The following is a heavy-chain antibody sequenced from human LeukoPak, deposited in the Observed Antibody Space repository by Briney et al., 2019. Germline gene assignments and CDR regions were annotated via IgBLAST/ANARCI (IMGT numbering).Heavy chain of an antibody. D-gene: IGHD6-19*01. CDR1: GGTFSSYA. V-gene: IGHV1-69*01. CDR2: IIPILGTA. J-gene: IGHJ4*02. CDR3: ARHPGIAVAGLDY. Sequence: VASVKVSCKASGGTFSSYAISWVRQAPGQGLEWMGGIIPILGTANYAQKFQGRVTITADESTSTAYMELSSLRPEDTAVYYCARHPGIAVAGLDYWGQGTLVTVSS.